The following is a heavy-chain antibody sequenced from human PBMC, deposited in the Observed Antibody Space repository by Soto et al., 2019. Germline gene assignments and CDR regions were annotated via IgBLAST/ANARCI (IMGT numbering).Heavy chain of an antibody. CDR2: INHSGST. V-gene: IGHV4-34*01. CDR3: ARRGSTVTCFDY. CDR1: GGSFSGYY. Sequence: SETLSLTCAVYGGSFSGYYWSWIRQPPGKGLEWIGEINHSGSTNYNPSLKSRVTISVDTSKNQFSLKLSSVTAAYTAVYYCARRGSTVTCFDYRGQGTLVTVSS. D-gene: IGHD4-17*01. J-gene: IGHJ4*02.